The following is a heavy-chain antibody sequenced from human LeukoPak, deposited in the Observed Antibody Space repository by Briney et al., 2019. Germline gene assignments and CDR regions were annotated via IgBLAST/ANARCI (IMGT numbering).Heavy chain of an antibody. Sequence: GGSLRLSCVASGFTFSNYVMSWVRQAPGKGLEWVANIKKDGSEKYCVDSVKGRFTISRDNAKNSLYLQMNSLRVEDTAVYYCARGGGHYEDFDYWGQGTLVTVSS. CDR2: IKKDGSEK. D-gene: IGHD3-16*01. CDR3: ARGGGHYEDFDY. V-gene: IGHV3-7*01. CDR1: GFTFSNYV. J-gene: IGHJ4*02.